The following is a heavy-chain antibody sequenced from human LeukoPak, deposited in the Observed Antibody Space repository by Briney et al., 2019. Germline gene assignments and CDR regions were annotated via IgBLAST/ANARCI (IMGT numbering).Heavy chain of an antibody. CDR3: ARVAAAATGFDY. CDR2: TYYRSKWYN. J-gene: IGHJ4*02. Sequence: SQTLSLTCALSGDSFSSNSVAWNWIRQSPSRGLEWLGRTYYRSKWYNHYAVSVKSLITINPDTSKNQFSLQLNSVTLEDTAVYYCARVAAAATGFDYWGQGTLVTVSS. CDR1: GDSFSSNSVA. D-gene: IGHD6-13*01. V-gene: IGHV6-1*01.